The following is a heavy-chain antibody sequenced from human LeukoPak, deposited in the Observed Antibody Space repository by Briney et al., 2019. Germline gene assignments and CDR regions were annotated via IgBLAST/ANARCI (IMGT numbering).Heavy chain of an antibody. Sequence: GGSLRLSCAASGFTFSSYSMNWVRQAPGKGLEWVSSISSSSSYIYYADSVKGRFTISRDNAKNSLYLQMNSLRAEDTAVYYCARAEAHWELLHAFDIWGQGTMVTVSS. V-gene: IGHV3-21*01. CDR3: ARAEAHWELLHAFDI. D-gene: IGHD1-26*01. J-gene: IGHJ3*02. CDR2: ISSSSSYI. CDR1: GFTFSSYS.